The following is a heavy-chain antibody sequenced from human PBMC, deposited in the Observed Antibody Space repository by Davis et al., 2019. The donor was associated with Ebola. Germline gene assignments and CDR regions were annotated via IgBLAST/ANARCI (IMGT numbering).Heavy chain of an antibody. CDR1: RYTYPKYP. Sequence: SVNVSRLSTRYTYPKYPLHWLRQAPAQGRAWLGWINTNTGNPTYAQRFTGRFLFSLDTSVSTAYLQISSLKAEDTDVYYCARGSYSNYWGQGTLVTVSS. V-gene: IGHV7-4-1*02. D-gene: IGHD1-26*01. CDR2: INTNTGNP. CDR3: ARGSYSNY. J-gene: IGHJ4*02.